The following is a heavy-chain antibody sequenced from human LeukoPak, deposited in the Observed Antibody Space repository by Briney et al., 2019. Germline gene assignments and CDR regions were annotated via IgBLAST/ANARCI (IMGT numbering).Heavy chain of an antibody. CDR2: ISSSGSTI. Sequence: GGSLRLSCAASGFTFSDYYMSWIRQAPGKGLEWVSYISSSGSTIYYADSVKGRFTISRDNAKNSLYLQMNSLRAEDTAVYYCARDLGSSWYRRPLDYWGQGTLVTVSS. CDR1: GFTFSDYY. J-gene: IGHJ4*02. V-gene: IGHV3-11*01. D-gene: IGHD6-13*01. CDR3: ARDLGSSWYRRPLDY.